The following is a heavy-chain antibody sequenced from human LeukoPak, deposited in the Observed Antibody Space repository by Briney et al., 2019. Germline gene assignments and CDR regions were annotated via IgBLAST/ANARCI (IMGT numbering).Heavy chain of an antibody. D-gene: IGHD5-24*01. CDR3: ARGLIDGHNSHSLDY. Sequence: SETPSLTCAAYGGSFSDYQWSWIRQPPGEGLEWIGEINHSGDTNYNPSLKSRVTISVDTSKNQFSLKVTSVTATDTAVYYCARGLIDGHNSHSLDYWAQGTLVTVSS. CDR1: GGSFSDYQ. J-gene: IGHJ4*02. CDR2: INHSGDT. V-gene: IGHV4-34*01.